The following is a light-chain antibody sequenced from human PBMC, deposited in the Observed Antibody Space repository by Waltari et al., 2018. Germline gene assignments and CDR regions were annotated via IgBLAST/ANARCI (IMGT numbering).Light chain of an antibody. Sequence: DIVMTQSPDSLAVSLGERATINCKSSQSVLYSSDNKNYLTWYQQKPDQPPELLIYWASTRESGVPDRFSGSGSGTDFTLTISRLQAEDVAVYYCQQYYSFPQTFGQGTKVEIK. CDR2: WAS. CDR3: QQYYSFPQT. J-gene: IGKJ1*01. V-gene: IGKV4-1*01. CDR1: QSVLYSSDNKNY.